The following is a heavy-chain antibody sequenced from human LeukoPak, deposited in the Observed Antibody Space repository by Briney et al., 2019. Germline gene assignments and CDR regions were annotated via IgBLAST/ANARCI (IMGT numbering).Heavy chain of an antibody. J-gene: IGHJ5*01. D-gene: IGHD3-9*01. V-gene: IGHV3-66*01. CDR3: AREGPPAYDISIGYYSGWFDS. CDR2: IYSGGSI. Sequence: GGSLRLSCAASGFTVSSVYMSWVRQAPGEGLEWVAVIYSGGSITYADSVKGRFTISRDNSKNTLYLQMNRLRAEDTAVYYCAREGPPAYDISIGYYSGWFDSRGQGTLVTVSS. CDR1: GFTVSSVY.